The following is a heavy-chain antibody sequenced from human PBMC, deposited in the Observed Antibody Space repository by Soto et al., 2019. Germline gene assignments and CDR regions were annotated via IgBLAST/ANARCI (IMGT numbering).Heavy chain of an antibody. J-gene: IGHJ5*02. CDR1: GFTFSSYA. CDR3: AKQPNCSGGSCYPDKNWFDP. V-gene: IGHV3-23*01. Sequence: PGGSLRLSCAASGFTFSSYAMSWVRQAPGKGLEWVSAISGSGGSTYYADSVKGRFTISRDNSKNTLYLQMNSLRAEDTAVYYCAKQPNCSGGSCYPDKNWFDPWGQGTLVTVSS. CDR2: ISGSGGST. D-gene: IGHD2-15*01.